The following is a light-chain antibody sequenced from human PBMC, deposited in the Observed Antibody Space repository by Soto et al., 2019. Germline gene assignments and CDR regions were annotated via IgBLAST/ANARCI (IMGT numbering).Light chain of an antibody. Sequence: IVSTQSPATLSLSPVQGATFSWRASQSVSSNLAWYQQKPGQAPRLLIYGASTRATGIPARFSGSGSGTEFTLTISSLQSEDFAVYYCQQYNNWPRTFGQGTKVDIK. CDR2: GAS. J-gene: IGKJ1*01. V-gene: IGKV3-15*01. CDR3: QQYNNWPRT. CDR1: QSVSSN.